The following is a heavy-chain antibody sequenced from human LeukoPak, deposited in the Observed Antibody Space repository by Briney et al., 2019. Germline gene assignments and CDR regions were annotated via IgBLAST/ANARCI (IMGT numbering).Heavy chain of an antibody. V-gene: IGHV3-48*04. Sequence: GGSLRLSCAASGFTFSRYSMNWVRQAPGKGLEWVSYISRSSSTIHYADSVKGRFTISRDNAKSSLFLQMNSLRAEDTAVYYCARDLAAAGTGLYDYWGQGTLVTVSS. D-gene: IGHD6-13*01. CDR3: ARDLAAAGTGLYDY. CDR1: GFTFSRYS. CDR2: ISRSSSTI. J-gene: IGHJ4*02.